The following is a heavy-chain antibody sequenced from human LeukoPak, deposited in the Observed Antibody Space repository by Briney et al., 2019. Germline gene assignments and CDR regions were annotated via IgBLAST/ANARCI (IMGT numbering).Heavy chain of an antibody. J-gene: IGHJ6*02. CDR2: IIPIFGTA. Sequence: SVTVSCTASGGTFSSYAISWVRQAPGQGLEWMGGIIPIFGTANYAQKFQGRVTITADESTSTAYMELSSLRSEDTAVYYCARDCSSTSCSPRGMDVWGQGTTVTVSS. V-gene: IGHV1-69*13. CDR3: ARDCSSTSCSPRGMDV. CDR1: GGTFSSYA. D-gene: IGHD2-2*01.